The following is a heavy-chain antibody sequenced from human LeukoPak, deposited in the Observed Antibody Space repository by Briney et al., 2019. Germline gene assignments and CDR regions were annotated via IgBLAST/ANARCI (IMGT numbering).Heavy chain of an antibody. D-gene: IGHD2-2*01. CDR1: GFTFSSYS. CDR3: ARDPPIVVVPATD. Sequence: PGGSLRLSCAASGFTFSSYSMNWVRQAPGKGLEWVSYISSSSSTIYYADSVKGRFTISRDNAENSLYLQMNSLRAEDTAVYYCARDPPIVVVPATDGGQGTLVTVSS. CDR2: ISSSSSTI. V-gene: IGHV3-48*01. J-gene: IGHJ4*02.